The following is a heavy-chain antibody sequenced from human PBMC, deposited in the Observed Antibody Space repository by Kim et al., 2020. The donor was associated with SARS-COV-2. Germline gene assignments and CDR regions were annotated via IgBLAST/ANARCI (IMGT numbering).Heavy chain of an antibody. V-gene: IGHV3-7*04. CDR3: ARAGYSSGWYGDY. CDR1: GFTFSSYW. CDR2: IKQDGSEK. J-gene: IGHJ4*02. Sequence: GGSLRLSCAASGFTFSSYWMSWVRQAPGKGLEWVANIKQDGSEKSYVDTVKGRFTISRDNAKNSLYLQMNSLRAEATAVYYCARAGYSSGWYGDYWGQGTLVTVSS. D-gene: IGHD6-19*01.